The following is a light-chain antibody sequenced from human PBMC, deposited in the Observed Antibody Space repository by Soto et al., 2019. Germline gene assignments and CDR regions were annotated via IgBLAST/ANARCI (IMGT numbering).Light chain of an antibody. V-gene: IGLV2-18*02. CDR2: EVS. J-gene: IGLJ2*01. CDR3: NSYRSTSPV. CDR1: SSDVGSYNR. Sequence: QSALTQPPSVSGSPGQSVTISCTGTSSDVGSYNRVSWYQKSPGTAPKLMIYEVSKRPSGVPDRFSGSKSGYTASLTISGLQAEDEADYYCNSYRSTSPVFGGGTKLTVL.